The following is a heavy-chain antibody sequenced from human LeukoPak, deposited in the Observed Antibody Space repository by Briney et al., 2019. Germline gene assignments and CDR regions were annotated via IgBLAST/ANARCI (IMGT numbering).Heavy chain of an antibody. Sequence: VSVKVSCKASGYTFTGYYMHWVRQAPGQGLEWMGWINPNSGGTNYAQKFQGRATVTRDTSISTAYMELSRLRFDDTAVYYCARDIGDGYASDNWGQGTLVTVSS. J-gene: IGHJ4*02. CDR2: INPNSGGT. D-gene: IGHD5-24*01. V-gene: IGHV1-2*02. CDR3: ARDIGDGYASDN. CDR1: GYTFTGYY.